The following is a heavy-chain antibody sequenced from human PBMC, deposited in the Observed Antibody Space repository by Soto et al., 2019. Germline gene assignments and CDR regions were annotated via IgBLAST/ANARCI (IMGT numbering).Heavy chain of an antibody. J-gene: IGHJ2*01. Sequence: QVQLVQSGAEEKKPGAPVKVSCKASGYTFTSYAMHWVRQAPGQRLEWMGWINAGNGNTKYSQKFQGRVTITRDTSASTAYMELSSLRSEDTAVYYCARGGLEPENWYFDLWGRGTLVTVSS. V-gene: IGHV1-3*05. CDR2: INAGNGNT. CDR1: GYTFTSYA. CDR3: ARGGLEPENWYFDL. D-gene: IGHD1-1*01.